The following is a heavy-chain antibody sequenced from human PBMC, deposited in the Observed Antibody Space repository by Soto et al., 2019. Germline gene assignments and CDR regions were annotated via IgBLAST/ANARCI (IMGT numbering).Heavy chain of an antibody. CDR2: LYWNDDK. CDR3: HLCGINGLDV. D-gene: IGHD2-15*01. CDR1: GFSLSKSGVG. Sequence: QITLKESGPTLVKPTQPLTLTWTFSGFSLSKSGVGVGWIRQHPGKALEWLALLYWNDDKHYSPSLKRRLTITKDATKHQVVLTVTIIDAVDTATYYCHLCGINGLDVWGHDTTFTFSS. V-gene: IGHV2-5*01. J-gene: IGHJ6*02.